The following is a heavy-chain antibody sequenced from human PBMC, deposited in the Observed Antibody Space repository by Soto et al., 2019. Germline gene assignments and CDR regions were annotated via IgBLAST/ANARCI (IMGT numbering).Heavy chain of an antibody. Sequence: GGSLRLSCAASGFTFSSYALSWVRQAPGKGLEWVSAISGSGGTTYYVDSVKGRFTISRDNSKNTLYLQMNSLRAEDTAVYYCAKDETREYCTGGSCYEPYDAFDIWGQGTMVTVSS. J-gene: IGHJ3*02. CDR1: GFTFSSYA. CDR3: AKDETREYCTGGSCYEPYDAFDI. D-gene: IGHD2-15*01. V-gene: IGHV3-23*01. CDR2: ISGSGGTT.